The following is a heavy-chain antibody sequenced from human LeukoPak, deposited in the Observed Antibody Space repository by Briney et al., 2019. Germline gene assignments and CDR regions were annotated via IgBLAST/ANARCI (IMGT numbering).Heavy chain of an antibody. V-gene: IGHV3-48*01. D-gene: IGHD1-14*01. CDR2: ISSGGSTI. Sequence: RGSLRLSCAASGFTFNSYSMNWVRQASGKGLEWVSYISSGGSTIYYADSVRGRFTISRDTAKNSLYLEMNSLRGEDTAMYYCVRGDQEASEPAFDYWGQGTLVTVSS. J-gene: IGHJ4*02. CDR3: VRGDQEASEPAFDY. CDR1: GFTFNSYS.